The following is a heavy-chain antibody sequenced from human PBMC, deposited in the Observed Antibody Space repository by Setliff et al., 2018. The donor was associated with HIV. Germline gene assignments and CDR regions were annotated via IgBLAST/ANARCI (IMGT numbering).Heavy chain of an antibody. Sequence: PSETLSLTCTVSGGSMSSYYWSWIRQPAGKGLEWIGHIYTSGSTNYNPSVKSRVTMSVDTSKNQFSLRLSSVTAADTAVYYCARGYSGYVGFTSMDVWGQGTTVTVSS. D-gene: IGHD1-26*01. CDR3: ARGYSGYVGFTSMDV. J-gene: IGHJ6*02. CDR1: GGSMSSYY. CDR2: IYTSGST. V-gene: IGHV4-4*07.